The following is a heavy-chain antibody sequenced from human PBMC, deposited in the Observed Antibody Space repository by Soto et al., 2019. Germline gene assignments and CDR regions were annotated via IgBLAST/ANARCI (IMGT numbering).Heavy chain of an antibody. CDR3: AKDTVTIFGVVTYYYYGMDV. V-gene: IGHV3-30*18. Sequence: GSLRLSCAASGFTFSSYGMHWVRQAPGKGLEWVAVISYDGSNKYYADSVKGRFTISRGNSKNTLYLQMNSLRAEDTAVYYCAKDTVTIFGVVTYYYYGMDVWGQGTTVTVSS. D-gene: IGHD3-3*01. CDR1: GFTFSSYG. CDR2: ISYDGSNK. J-gene: IGHJ6*02.